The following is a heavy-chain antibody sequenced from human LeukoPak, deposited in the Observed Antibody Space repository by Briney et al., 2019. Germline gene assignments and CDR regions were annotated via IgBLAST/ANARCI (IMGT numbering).Heavy chain of an antibody. J-gene: IGHJ4*02. D-gene: IGHD6-25*01. Sequence: PSETLSLTCTVSGGSISSSSYYWGWIRQPPGKGLEWIGSIFYSGSTYYNPSLQGRVTISIDTSKNQFSLKLSSVTAADTAVYYCARDSGYYFDYWGQGTLVTVSS. V-gene: IGHV4-39*02. CDR1: GGSISSSSYY. CDR2: IFYSGST. CDR3: ARDSGYYFDY.